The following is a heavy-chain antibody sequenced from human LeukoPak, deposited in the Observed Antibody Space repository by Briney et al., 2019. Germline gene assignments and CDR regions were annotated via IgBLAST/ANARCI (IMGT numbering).Heavy chain of an antibody. CDR3: ARALGYCSGGSCTRGYNWFDP. Sequence: SETMSLTCTVSGGSISSSDYYWGWIRQPPGKGLEWIGSIYFGGSTYYNPSLKSRVTISVDTSMNQFSLKLSFVTTADTAVYYCARALGYCSGGSCTRGYNWFDPWGQGTLVTVSS. V-gene: IGHV4-39*01. CDR2: IYFGGST. J-gene: IGHJ5*02. CDR1: GGSISSSDYY. D-gene: IGHD2-15*01.